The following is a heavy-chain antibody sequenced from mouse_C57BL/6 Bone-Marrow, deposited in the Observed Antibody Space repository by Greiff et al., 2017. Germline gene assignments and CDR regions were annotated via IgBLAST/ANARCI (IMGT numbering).Heavy chain of an antibody. D-gene: IGHD2-5*01. CDR3: ARPYYSNYWYFDV. CDR1: GYTFTSYW. CDR2: IYPGSGST. J-gene: IGHJ1*03. Sequence: QVQLQQSGAELVKPGASVKMSCKASGYTFTSYWINWVKQRPGQGLEWIGDIYPGSGSTNYSEKFKSKATLTVDTSSSTAYMQLSCLTSEDSAVYYCARPYYSNYWYFDVWGTGTTVTVSS. V-gene: IGHV1-55*01.